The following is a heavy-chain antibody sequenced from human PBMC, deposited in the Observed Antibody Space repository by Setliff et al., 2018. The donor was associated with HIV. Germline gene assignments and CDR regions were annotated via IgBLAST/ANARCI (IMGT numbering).Heavy chain of an antibody. J-gene: IGHJ4*02. CDR2: ISYDGSNK. CDR3: AKGGGSGSYYKSPDIDY. D-gene: IGHD3-10*01. V-gene: IGHV3-30*18. CDR1: GFTFSSYG. Sequence: GGSLRLSCAASGFTFSSYGMHWVRQAPGKGLEWVAVISYDGSNKYYADSVKGRFTISRDNSKNTLYLQMNSLRAEDTAVYYCAKGGGSGSYYKSPDIDYWGQGTLVTGLL.